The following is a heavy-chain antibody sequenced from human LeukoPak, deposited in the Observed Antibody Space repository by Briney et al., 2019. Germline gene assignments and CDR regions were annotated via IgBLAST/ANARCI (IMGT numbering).Heavy chain of an antibody. CDR3: ARVDYGSGSYRFDP. V-gene: IGHV4-59*01. J-gene: IGHJ5*02. D-gene: IGHD3-10*01. CDR1: GGSISTYY. Sequence: SETLSLTCTVSGGSISTYYWSWIRQPPGKGLEWIGYIYYSGSTNYNPSLKSRVTISVDTSKNQFSLKLSSVTAADTAVYYCARVDYGSGSYRFDPWGQGTLVTVSS. CDR2: IYYSGST.